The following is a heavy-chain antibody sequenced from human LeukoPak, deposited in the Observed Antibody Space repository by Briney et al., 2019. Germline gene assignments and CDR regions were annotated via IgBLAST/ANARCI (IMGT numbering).Heavy chain of an antibody. CDR2: ISAYNGNT. CDR3: ARDRSYAFMTEGDAFDI. Sequence: ASVKVSCKASGYTFTSYGISWVRQAPGQGLEWMGWISAYNGNTNYAQKLQGRVTMTTDTSTSTAYMEPRSLRSDDTAVYYCARDRSYAFMTEGDAFDIWGQGTMVTVSS. D-gene: IGHD2-2*01. J-gene: IGHJ3*02. CDR1: GYTFTSYG. V-gene: IGHV1-18*01.